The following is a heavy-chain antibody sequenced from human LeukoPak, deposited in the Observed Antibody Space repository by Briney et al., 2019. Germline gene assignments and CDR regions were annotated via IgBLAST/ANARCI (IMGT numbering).Heavy chain of an antibody. Sequence: SETLSLTCIVTGGSLGSSRYYWGWIRQPPGKGLGWIGSLYYSGSTYYNLSLKSQVTISVDTSKNQFSLKVSSVTAADTAVYYCARLSGDSTVYSSTWDPDSWGQGTLVTVSS. CDR3: ARLSGDSTVYSSTWDPDS. CDR1: GGSLGSSRYY. J-gene: IGHJ4*02. CDR2: LYYSGST. D-gene: IGHD6-13*01. V-gene: IGHV4-39*01.